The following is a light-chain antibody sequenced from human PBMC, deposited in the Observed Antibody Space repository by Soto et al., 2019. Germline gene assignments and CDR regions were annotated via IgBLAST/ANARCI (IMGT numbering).Light chain of an antibody. Sequence: DIQMTQSPSSLSASVRDRVTITCRASQGISNYLAWYQQKPGKVPKLLIYAASTLQSGVPSRFSGSGPGTDFTLTISSLQPEDVATYYFQKYDSAPWTFGQGTKVQIK. CDR3: QKYDSAPWT. J-gene: IGKJ1*01. CDR1: QGISNY. V-gene: IGKV1-27*01. CDR2: AAS.